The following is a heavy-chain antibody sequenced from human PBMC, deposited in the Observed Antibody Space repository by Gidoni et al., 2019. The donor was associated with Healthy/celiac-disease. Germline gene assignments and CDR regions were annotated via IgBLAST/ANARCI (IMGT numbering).Heavy chain of an antibody. V-gene: IGHV3-23*01. CDR3: AKDPLGGEPTN. J-gene: IGHJ4*02. CDR2: ISGSGGST. Sequence: VRLLLSGGCLVQPGRSLRLSCPSSVLTFASSAMRWVRQAPGKGLGGVSAISGSGGSTYYADSGKGRFTISRDNSKNTLYMQMNSLRAEDTAVDYCAKDPLGGEPTNWGQGTLVTVSS. CDR1: VLTFASSA. D-gene: IGHD3-16*01.